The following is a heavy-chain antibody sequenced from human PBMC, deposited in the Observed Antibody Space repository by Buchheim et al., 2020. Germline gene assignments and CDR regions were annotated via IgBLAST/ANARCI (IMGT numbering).Heavy chain of an antibody. CDR3: ARKRHVGGGDFDY. J-gene: IGHJ4*01. Sequence: QVQLQESGPRLVKPSETLSLTCTVSGDSISPYYWSWIRQPPGKGLEWIGYIFQTDSTNYNPSLRSRVTTSVDRSTNPFSLSLGSVTAADTAVYFCARKRHVGGGDFDYWGHGIL. CDR1: GDSISPYY. D-gene: IGHD2-15*01. V-gene: IGHV4-59*01. CDR2: IFQTDST.